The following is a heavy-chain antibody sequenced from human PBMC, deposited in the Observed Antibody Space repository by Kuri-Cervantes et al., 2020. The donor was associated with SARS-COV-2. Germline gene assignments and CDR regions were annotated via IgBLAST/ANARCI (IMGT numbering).Heavy chain of an antibody. J-gene: IGHJ5*02. Sequence: GGSLRLSCAASGFTFSSYSMNWVRQAPGKGLEWVSAISGSGGSTYYADSVKGRFTISRDNSKNTLYLQMNSLRAEDTAAYYCAKPATVTTRYWFDPWGQGTLVTVSS. CDR2: ISGSGGST. D-gene: IGHD4-11*01. CDR3: AKPATVTTRYWFDP. V-gene: IGHV3-23*01. CDR1: GFTFSSYS.